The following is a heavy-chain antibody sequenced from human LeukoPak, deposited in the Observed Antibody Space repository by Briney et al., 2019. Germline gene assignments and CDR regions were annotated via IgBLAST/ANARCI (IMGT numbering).Heavy chain of an antibody. D-gene: IGHD6-19*01. Sequence: PGGSLRLSCAASGFAFSSYWMHWVRRAPGKGLVWVSRINSDGSDTSYADSVKGRFTISRDNAKNTLYLQMNSLRAEDTAVYYCARVVAVPGTKYHMRYFDYWGQGILVTVSS. J-gene: IGHJ4*02. CDR3: ARVVAVPGTKYHMRYFDY. V-gene: IGHV3-74*01. CDR1: GFAFSSYW. CDR2: INSDGSDT.